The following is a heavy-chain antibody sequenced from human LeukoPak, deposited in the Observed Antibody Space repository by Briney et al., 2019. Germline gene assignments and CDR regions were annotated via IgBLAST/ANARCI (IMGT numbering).Heavy chain of an antibody. V-gene: IGHV4-34*01. J-gene: IGHJ4*02. CDR1: GGSFSGYY. Sequence: SETLSLTCAVYGGSFSGYYWSWIRQPPGKGLEWIGEINHSGSTNYNPSLKSRVTISVDTSKNQFSLKLSSVTAADTAVYYCAREKAYYGSPDYWGQGTLVTVSS. D-gene: IGHD3-10*01. CDR2: INHSGST. CDR3: AREKAYYGSPDY.